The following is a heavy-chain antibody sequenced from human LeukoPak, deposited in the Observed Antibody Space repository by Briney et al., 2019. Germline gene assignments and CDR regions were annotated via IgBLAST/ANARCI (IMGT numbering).Heavy chain of an antibody. CDR1: GAPISSGTYY. V-gene: IGHV4-31*03. J-gene: IGHJ4*02. CDR3: ARDYYVRNPGYYFDY. CDR2: IFSSGST. D-gene: IGHD4-23*01. Sequence: SETLSLTCTVSGAPISSGTYYWSWIRQLPGKSLEWIGCIFSSGSTYQNPSLKSRVTISVDTSENQFSLKLNSVTAADTAVYYCARDYYVRNPGYYFDYWGQGILLTVSS.